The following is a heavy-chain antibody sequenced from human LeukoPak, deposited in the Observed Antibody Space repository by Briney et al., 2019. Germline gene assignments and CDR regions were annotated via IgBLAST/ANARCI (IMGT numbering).Heavy chain of an antibody. D-gene: IGHD3-9*01. CDR3: ASYDILTGYSRHPLKR. Sequence: GGSLRLSCAASGFTFSSCAMIWVRRAPGKGLEWVSAISGSGGSTYYADSVKGRFTISRDSSKNTVYLQMNSLRAEDTAVYYCASYDILTGYSRHPLKRWGQGTLVNLSS. V-gene: IGHV3-23*01. CDR1: GFTFSSCA. CDR2: ISGSGGST. J-gene: IGHJ4*02.